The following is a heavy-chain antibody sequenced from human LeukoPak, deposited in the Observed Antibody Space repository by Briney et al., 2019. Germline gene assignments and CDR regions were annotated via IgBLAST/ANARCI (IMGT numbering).Heavy chain of an antibody. CDR2: ISSSGRTI. V-gene: IGHV3-48*03. J-gene: IGHJ3*02. Sequence: GGSLRLSCAASGFTFSSYEMNWVRQAPGKGLEWVSYISSSGRTIYYADSVKGRFTFSRDNAKNSLYLQMNSLRAEDTAVYYCARVRYAFDIWGQGTMVTVSS. CDR3: ARVRYAFDI. CDR1: GFTFSSYE. D-gene: IGHD5-24*01.